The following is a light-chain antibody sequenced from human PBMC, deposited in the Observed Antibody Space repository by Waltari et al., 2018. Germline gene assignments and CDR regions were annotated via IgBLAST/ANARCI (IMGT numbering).Light chain of an antibody. Sequence: QSVLTQPPSASGTPGQTVSISCSGSNSNLGPTYVSWYVQIPGAAPKLVIYRNHERPSGIPDRFSGSKSGTSATLAITGLRSEDEADYYCSAWDDSLSAWVFGGGTSLTVL. CDR2: RNH. V-gene: IGLV1-47*01. CDR1: NSNLGPTY. CDR3: SAWDDSLSAWV. J-gene: IGLJ3*02.